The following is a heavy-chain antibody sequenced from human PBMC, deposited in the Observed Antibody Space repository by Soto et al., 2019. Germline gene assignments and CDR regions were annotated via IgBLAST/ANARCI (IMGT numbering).Heavy chain of an antibody. CDR3: ARVHAYYDFWSGVTQPSSGAWFDP. J-gene: IGHJ5*02. CDR2: IYYSGST. D-gene: IGHD3-3*01. Sequence: PSETLSLTCTVSGGSISSGGYYWSWIRQHPGKGLEWIGYIYYSGSTYYNPSLKSRVTISVDTSKNQFSLKLSSVTAADTAVYYCARVHAYYDFWSGVTQPSSGAWFDPWGQGTLVTVSS. CDR1: GGSISSGGYY. V-gene: IGHV4-31*03.